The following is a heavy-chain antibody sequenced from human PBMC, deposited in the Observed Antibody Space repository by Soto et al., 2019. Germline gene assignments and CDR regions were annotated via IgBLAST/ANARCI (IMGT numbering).Heavy chain of an antibody. J-gene: IGHJ3*02. CDR3: AKDLGYTSSWYYALHI. CDR2: ISGSGGTT. CDR1: GFSFSSYA. V-gene: IGHV3-23*01. D-gene: IGHD6-13*01. Sequence: VQLLESGGGLVQPGGSLRLSCVGSGFSFSSYAMNWVRQAPGQGLEWVSGISGSGGTTFYADSVKGRFTISRDNSKNTLYLQMNSLRAEDTAVYYCAKDLGYTSSWYYALHIWGQGTMVTVSS.